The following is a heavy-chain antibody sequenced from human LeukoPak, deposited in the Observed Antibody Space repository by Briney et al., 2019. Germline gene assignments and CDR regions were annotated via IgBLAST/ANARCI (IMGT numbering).Heavy chain of an antibody. CDR2: INPNSGGT. CDR3: ARAYRSLDTAMVDY. Sequence: ASVTVSCTASGYTFTIYGISWVRQAPGQGLEWMGWINPNSGGTNYAQKFQGRVTMTRDTSISTAYMELSRLRSDDTAVYYCARAYRSLDTAMVDYWGQGTLVTVSS. D-gene: IGHD5-18*01. V-gene: IGHV1-2*02. CDR1: GYTFTIYG. J-gene: IGHJ4*02.